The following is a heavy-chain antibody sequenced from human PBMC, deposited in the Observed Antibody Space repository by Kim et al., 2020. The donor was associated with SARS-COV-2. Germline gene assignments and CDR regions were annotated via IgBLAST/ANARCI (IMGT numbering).Heavy chain of an antibody. Sequence: SETLSLTCTVSGGSISSTSYYWGWIRQPPGKGLEWIGSIYYSGSTYYNPPLKSRVTISVDRSKNQFSLKLRSVNAAATAVYDCAGEEAVPTLYYYYGMDVWGQGTTVTVSS. CDR3: AGEEAVPTLYYYYGMDV. CDR2: IYYSGST. D-gene: IGHD6-19*01. CDR1: GGSISSTSYY. J-gene: IGHJ6*02. V-gene: IGHV4-39*01.